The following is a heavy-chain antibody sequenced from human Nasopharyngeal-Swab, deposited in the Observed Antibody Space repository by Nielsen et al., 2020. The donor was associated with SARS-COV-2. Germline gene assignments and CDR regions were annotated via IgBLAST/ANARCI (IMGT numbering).Heavy chain of an antibody. J-gene: IGHJ6*02. D-gene: IGHD2-21*02. V-gene: IGHV3-23*01. CDR1: GFTFSSYA. CDR2: VGGSGVTT. Sequence: GESLKISCAASGFTFSSYAMSWVRQAPGKGLEWVSSVGGSGVTTFYADSVKGRFTISTDNSKNMLYLQMNSLRVEDTAVYYCAKYLKVTAYYYYYGMDVWGQGTTVTVSS. CDR3: AKYLKVTAYYYYYGMDV.